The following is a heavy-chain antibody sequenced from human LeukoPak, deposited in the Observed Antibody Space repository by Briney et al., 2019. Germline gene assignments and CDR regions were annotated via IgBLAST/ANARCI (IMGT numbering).Heavy chain of an antibody. D-gene: IGHD3-22*01. Sequence: SETLSLTCTVSSGSISSYYWSWIRQPPGKGLEWIGYIYYSGSTNYNPSLKSRVTISVDTSKNQFSLKLSSVTAADTAVYYCARGTYYYDSSGYYISDWFDPWGQGTLVTVSS. CDR3: ARGTYYYDSSGYYISDWFDP. V-gene: IGHV4-59*01. J-gene: IGHJ5*02. CDR2: IYYSGST. CDR1: SGSISSYY.